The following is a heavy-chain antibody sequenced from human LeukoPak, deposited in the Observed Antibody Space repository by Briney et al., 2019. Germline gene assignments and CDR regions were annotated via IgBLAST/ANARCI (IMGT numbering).Heavy chain of an antibody. CDR2: INPNSGGT. CDR3: ARDYKAVAGRRFDY. V-gene: IGHV1-2*02. Sequence: GASVKVSCKASGYTFTSYDINWVRQAPGQGLEWMGWINPNSGGTNYAQKFQGRVTMTRDTSISTAYMELSRLRSDDTAVYYCARDYKAVAGRRFDYWGQGTLVTVSS. CDR1: GYTFTSYD. D-gene: IGHD6-19*01. J-gene: IGHJ4*02.